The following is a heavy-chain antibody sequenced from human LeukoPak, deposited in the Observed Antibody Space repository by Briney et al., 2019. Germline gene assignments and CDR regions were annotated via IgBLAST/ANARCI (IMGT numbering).Heavy chain of an antibody. Sequence: GGSLRLSCAASGLTFSSYRMSWVRQAPGKGLEWVASIKHDESEKYYVDSLKGRITISRDNAKNSLFLQMNSPRAEDTAVYYCARQGYYDRSGYYSWGQGTLVTVSS. CDR2: IKHDESEK. D-gene: IGHD3-22*01. CDR3: ARQGYYDRSGYYS. J-gene: IGHJ4*02. CDR1: GLTFSSYR. V-gene: IGHV3-7*01.